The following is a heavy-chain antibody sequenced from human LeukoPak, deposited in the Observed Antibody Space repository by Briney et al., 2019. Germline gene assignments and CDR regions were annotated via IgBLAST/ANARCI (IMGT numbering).Heavy chain of an antibody. V-gene: IGHV4-59*06. J-gene: IGHJ4*02. CDR1: GGSISSYY. CDR2: IYYSGST. CDR3: ARGIVEMATKAKRGFDY. Sequence: SETLSLTCTVSGGSISSYYWSWVRQHPGKGLEWIGYIYYSGSTYYNPSLKRRVTISVDTSKNQFSLKLSSVTAADTAGYYCARGIVEMATKAKRGFDYWGQGTLVTVSS. D-gene: IGHD5-24*01.